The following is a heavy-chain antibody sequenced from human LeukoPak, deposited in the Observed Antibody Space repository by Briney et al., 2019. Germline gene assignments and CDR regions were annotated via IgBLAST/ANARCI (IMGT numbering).Heavy chain of an antibody. J-gene: IGHJ4*02. CDR1: AFTFSAYW. D-gene: IGHD3-22*01. CDR3: ARDLELTYYDSSGYDY. CDR2: INGDGTST. Sequence: GGSLRLSCAASAFTFSAYWMHWVRHAPGKGLVWVSRINGDGTSTSYADSVKGRFTISRDNAKNTLYLEMNSLTAEDTAVYYCARDLELTYYDSSGYDYWGQGTLVTVSS. V-gene: IGHV3-74*01.